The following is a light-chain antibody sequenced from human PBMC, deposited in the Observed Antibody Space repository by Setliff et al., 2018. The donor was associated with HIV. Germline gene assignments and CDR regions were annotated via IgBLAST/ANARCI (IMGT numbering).Light chain of an antibody. CDR1: SSNIGSNT. CDR3: AAWDDSLNGLV. CDR2: SNN. Sequence: QSVLTQPPSASGTPGQRVTISCSGSSSNIGSNTVNWCQQLPGTAPKLRIYSNNQRPSGVPDRFSGSKSGTSASLAISGLQSEDEADYYCAAWDDSLNGLVFGGGTKVTVL. J-gene: IGLJ2*01. V-gene: IGLV1-44*01.